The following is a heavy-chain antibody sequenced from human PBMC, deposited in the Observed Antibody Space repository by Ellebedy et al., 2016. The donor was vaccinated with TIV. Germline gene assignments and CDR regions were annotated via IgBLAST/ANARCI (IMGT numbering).Heavy chain of an antibody. D-gene: IGHD5-24*01. CDR3: ARAWRDGYNFPLGDY. V-gene: IGHV1-18*01. CDR1: GYTFTSYG. J-gene: IGHJ4*02. CDR2: LGAYNGNT. Sequence: AASVKVSCKASGYTFTSYGISWVRQAPAQGLEWMGWLGAYNGNTNYAQKLQGRVTMTTDTSTSTAYMELRSLRSDDTAVYYCARAWRDGYNFPLGDYWGQGTLVTVSS.